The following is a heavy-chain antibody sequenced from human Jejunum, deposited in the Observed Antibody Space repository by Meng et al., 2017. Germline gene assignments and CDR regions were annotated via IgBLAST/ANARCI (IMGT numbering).Heavy chain of an antibody. CDR1: GGSITSHPYY. V-gene: IGHV4-39*01. D-gene: IGHD2-2*01. CDR3: ARNCTNTRCSHRGFDN. J-gene: IGHJ4*02. CDR2: AYYSGST. Sequence: QPQLQESGPGLVKPSETLSLTCTVSGGSITSHPYYWAWIRHPPGKGLEWIGSAYYSGSTYYNPSLRSRVTISVDTSKNQFSLRLSSVTASDTALYYCARNCTNTRCSHRGFDNWGQGSLVTVSS.